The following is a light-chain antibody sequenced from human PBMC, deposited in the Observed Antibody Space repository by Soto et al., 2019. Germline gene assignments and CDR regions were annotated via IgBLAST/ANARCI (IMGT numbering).Light chain of an antibody. Sequence: EIVLTQSPGTLSLSPGERATLSCRASQSVSSSYLAWYQQKPGQTPRLLIYGAFSRATGIPDRFSGSGSGTDFTLTISRLEPEDFAVYYCQQYGSSFGQGTRLEIK. CDR1: QSVSSSY. CDR2: GAF. V-gene: IGKV3-20*01. J-gene: IGKJ5*01. CDR3: QQYGSS.